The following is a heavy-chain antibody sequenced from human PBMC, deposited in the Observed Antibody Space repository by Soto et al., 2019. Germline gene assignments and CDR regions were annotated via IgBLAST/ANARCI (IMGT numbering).Heavy chain of an antibody. CDR1: GYTLTELS. CDR2: FDPEDGET. Sequence: ASVKVSCKVSGYTLTELSMHWVRQAPGKGLEWMGGFDPEDGETIYAQKFQGRVTMTEDTSTDTAYMELSSLRSEDTAVYYCATGDYDFWSGYRPTYYYYYYMDVWGKGTTVTVS. J-gene: IGHJ6*03. CDR3: ATGDYDFWSGYRPTYYYYYYMDV. V-gene: IGHV1-24*01. D-gene: IGHD3-3*01.